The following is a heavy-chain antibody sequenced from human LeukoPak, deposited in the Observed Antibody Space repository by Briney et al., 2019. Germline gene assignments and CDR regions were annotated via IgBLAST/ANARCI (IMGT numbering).Heavy chain of an antibody. CDR2: ISGSGGST. D-gene: IGHD1-26*01. Sequence: GGSLRLSWAASGFTFSSYAMSWVRQAPGKGLEWVSAISGSGGSTYYADSVKGRFTISRDNSKNTLYLQMNSLRAEDTAVYYCAKGVGATPIYGMDVWGQGTTVTVSS. J-gene: IGHJ6*02. CDR1: GFTFSSYA. V-gene: IGHV3-23*01. CDR3: AKGVGATPIYGMDV.